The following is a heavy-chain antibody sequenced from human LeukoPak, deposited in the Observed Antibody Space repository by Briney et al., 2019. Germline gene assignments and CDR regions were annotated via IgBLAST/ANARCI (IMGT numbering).Heavy chain of an antibody. D-gene: IGHD2-2*01. CDR1: GRSFNSYF. CDR2: ISYSGST. J-gene: IGHJ6*03. Sequence: SETLSLTCTVSGRSFNSYFWSWIRQPPGKGLEWIGYISYSGSTNYIPSLKSRLTISVATSKNQFSLRLTSVTAADTAVYHCAKIIVVVPAPDYYYMDVWGKGTSVTVSS. V-gene: IGHV4-59*01. CDR3: AKIIVVVPAPDYYYMDV.